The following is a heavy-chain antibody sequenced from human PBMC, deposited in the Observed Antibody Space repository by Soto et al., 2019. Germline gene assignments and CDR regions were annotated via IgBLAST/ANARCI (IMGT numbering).Heavy chain of an antibody. J-gene: IGHJ4*02. Sequence: EVQLVESGGGLVQPGGSLRLSCAASGFTVSSNYMSWVRQAPGKGLEWVSVIYSGGSTYYADSVKGRFTISRDNSKNTRYLRMNRLGAEERAVYYCARGDLAHDYDPHDYWGQGTLVTVSS. CDR3: ARGDLAHDYDPHDY. CDR2: IYSGGST. CDR1: GFTVSSNY. D-gene: IGHD4-17*01. V-gene: IGHV3-66*01.